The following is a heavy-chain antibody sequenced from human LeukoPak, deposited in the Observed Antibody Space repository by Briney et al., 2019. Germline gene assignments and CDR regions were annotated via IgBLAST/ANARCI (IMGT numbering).Heavy chain of an antibody. Sequence: SETLSLTCAVYGGSFSGYYWSWIRQPPGKGLEWIGSIYYSGSTYYNPSLKSRVTISVDTSKNQFSLKLSSVTAADTAVYYCARLGSSGWYSAVNYWGQGTLVTVSS. J-gene: IGHJ4*02. D-gene: IGHD6-19*01. CDR2: IYYSGST. CDR1: GGSFSGYY. V-gene: IGHV4-34*01. CDR3: ARLGSSGWYSAVNY.